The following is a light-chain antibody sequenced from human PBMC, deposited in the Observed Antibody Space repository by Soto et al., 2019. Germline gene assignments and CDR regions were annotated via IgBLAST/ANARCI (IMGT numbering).Light chain of an antibody. V-gene: IGKV4-1*01. J-gene: IGKJ5*01. Sequence: DIVMTQSPDSLAVSLGERATINCKSSQSVLYSSNNKNYLAWYQQKPGQPPKLLIYWASTRESGVPDRFSGSGSGTDFTLTISSLQAEDVAVYYCQQLDSYPITFGQGTRLEIK. CDR3: QQLDSYPIT. CDR1: QSVLYSSNNKNY. CDR2: WAS.